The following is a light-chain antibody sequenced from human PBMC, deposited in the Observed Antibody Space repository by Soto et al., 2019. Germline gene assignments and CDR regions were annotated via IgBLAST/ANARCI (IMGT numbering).Light chain of an antibody. J-gene: IGKJ2*01. Sequence: DIQMTQFPSSVSASVGDSVTITCRASQGISFWLAWYQQKPGKATRLLIYGASTLQSGVPSRFRGGGGGTDFTLTISSLQHEDSATYYCLQSNSYPFNFGQGTKLEIK. V-gene: IGKV1-12*01. CDR3: LQSNSYPFN. CDR1: QGISFW. CDR2: GAS.